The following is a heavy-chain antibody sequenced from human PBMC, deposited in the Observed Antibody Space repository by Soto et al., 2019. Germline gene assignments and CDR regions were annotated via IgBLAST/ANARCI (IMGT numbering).Heavy chain of an antibody. V-gene: IGHV3-49*03. D-gene: IGHD6-13*01. Sequence: PGGSLRLSCTASGFTFGDYAMSWFRQAPGKGLEWVGFIRSKAYGGTTEYAASVKGRFTISRDDSKSIAYLQMNSLKTEDTAVYYCTRDPPDPGYSHSWYVDWGQGTLVTVYS. CDR3: TRDPPDPGYSHSWYVD. J-gene: IGHJ4*02. CDR1: GFTFGDYA. CDR2: IRSKAYGGTT.